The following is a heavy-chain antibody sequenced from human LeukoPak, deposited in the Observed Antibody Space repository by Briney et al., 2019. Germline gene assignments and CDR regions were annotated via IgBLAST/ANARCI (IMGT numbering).Heavy chain of an antibody. CDR2: ISSSSSYI. Sequence: GGSLRLSCAASGFTFRSYNMNWVRQAPGKRPEWVSSISSSSSYIYYADSVKGRFTISRDNAKNSLYLQMNSLRAEDTALYYCARGASRADYWGQGTLVTVSS. CDR1: GFTFRSYN. V-gene: IGHV3-21*01. CDR3: ARGASRADY. J-gene: IGHJ4*02.